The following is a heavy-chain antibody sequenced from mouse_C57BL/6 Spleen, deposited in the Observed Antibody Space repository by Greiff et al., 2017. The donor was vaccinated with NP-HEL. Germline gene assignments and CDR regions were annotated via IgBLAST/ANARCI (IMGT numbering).Heavy chain of an antibody. J-gene: IGHJ2*01. V-gene: IGHV1-80*01. CDR3: ARTRSVVANYDY. D-gene: IGHD1-1*01. CDR1: GYAFSSYW. Sequence: VQLQQSGAELVKPGASVKISCKASGYAFSSYWMNWVKQRPGKGLEWIGQIYPGDGDTNYNGKFKGKATLTADKSSSTAYMQLSSRTSEDSAVYFCARTRSVVANYDYWGQGTTLTVSS. CDR2: IYPGDGDT.